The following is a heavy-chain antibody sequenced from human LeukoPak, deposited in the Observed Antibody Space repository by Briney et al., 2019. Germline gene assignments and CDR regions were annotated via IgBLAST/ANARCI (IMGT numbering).Heavy chain of an antibody. CDR3: ARDLIAVAGTNWFDP. D-gene: IGHD6-19*01. CDR2: IYTSGST. V-gene: IGHV4-4*07. CDR1: GGSISSYY. J-gene: IGHJ5*02. Sequence: SETLSLTCTVSGGSISSYYWSWIRQPAGKGLEWIGRIYTSGSTNYNPSLNSRVTMSVDTSKNQFSLKLSSVTAADTAVYYCARDLIAVAGTNWFDPWGQGTLVTVSS.